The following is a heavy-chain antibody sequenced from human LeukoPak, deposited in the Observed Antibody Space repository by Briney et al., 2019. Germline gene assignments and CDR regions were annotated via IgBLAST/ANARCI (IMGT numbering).Heavy chain of an antibody. D-gene: IGHD2-15*01. J-gene: IGHJ5*02. CDR2: MNPNSGNT. CDR3: ARKGLLGSGKPWFDP. Sequence: ASVKVSCKASGYTFTSCDINWVRQATGQGLEWMGWMNPNSGNTASAQKFQGRVTMTRNTSISTAYMELTGLRSEDTAMYFCARKGLLGSGKPWFDPWGQGTLVTVSS. V-gene: IGHV1-8*01. CDR1: GYTFTSCD.